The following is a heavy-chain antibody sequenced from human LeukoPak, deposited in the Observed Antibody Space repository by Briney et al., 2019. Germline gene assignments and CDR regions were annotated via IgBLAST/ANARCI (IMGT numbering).Heavy chain of an antibody. D-gene: IGHD3-22*01. CDR3: ARVAYYYDSSGREAFDI. CDR2: ISSSSSTI. Sequence: GGSLRLSCAASGFTFSSYSMNWVRQAPGKGLEWVSYISSSSSTIYYADSVKGRFTISRDNAKNSLYLQMNSLRAEDTAVYYCARVAYYYDSSGREAFDIWGQGTMVTVSS. CDR1: GFTFSSYS. J-gene: IGHJ3*02. V-gene: IGHV3-48*04.